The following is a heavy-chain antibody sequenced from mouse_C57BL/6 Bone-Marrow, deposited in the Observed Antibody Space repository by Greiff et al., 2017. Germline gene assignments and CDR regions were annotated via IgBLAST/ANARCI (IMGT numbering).Heavy chain of an antibody. CDR3: ARIGWLRRGFAY. J-gene: IGHJ3*01. CDR2: IYPRSGNI. V-gene: IGHV1-81*01. Sequence: QVQLQQSGAELARPGASVKLSCKASGYTFTSYGISWVKQRTGQGLEWIGEIYPRSGNIYYNEKFKGKATLTADKSSSTAYMELRSLTSEDSAVYFCARIGWLRRGFAYWGQGTLVTVSA. CDR1: GYTFTSYG. D-gene: IGHD2-2*01.